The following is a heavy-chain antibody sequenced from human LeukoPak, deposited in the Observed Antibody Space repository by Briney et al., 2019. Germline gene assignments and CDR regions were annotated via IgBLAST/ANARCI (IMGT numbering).Heavy chain of an antibody. CDR1: GFTFDEYG. CDR3: ARRAMIVVATPAVDY. D-gene: IGHD3-22*01. V-gene: IGHV3-20*03. CDR2: IDWNGGST. J-gene: IGHJ4*02. Sequence: GGSLRLSFAASGFTFDEYGMSWVRKTPGKGLEWVSGIDWNGGSTGYADSVKGRFTISRNNAKNSLYLQMNSLRAEDTALYYCARRAMIVVATPAVDYWGQGTLVTVSS.